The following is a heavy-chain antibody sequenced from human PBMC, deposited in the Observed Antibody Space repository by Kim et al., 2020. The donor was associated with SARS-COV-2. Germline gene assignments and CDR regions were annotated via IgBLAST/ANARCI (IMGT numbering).Heavy chain of an antibody. CDR1: GGSFSGYY. V-gene: IGHV4-34*01. D-gene: IGHD4-17*01. Sequence: SETLSLTCAVYGGSFSGYYWSWIRQPPGKGLEWIGEINHSGSTNYNPSLKSRVTISVDTSKNQFSLKLSSVTAADTAVYYCARVSRYNTVTINPDSLNWFDPWGQGTLVTVSS. CDR2: INHSGST. J-gene: IGHJ5*02. CDR3: ARVSRYNTVTINPDSLNWFDP.